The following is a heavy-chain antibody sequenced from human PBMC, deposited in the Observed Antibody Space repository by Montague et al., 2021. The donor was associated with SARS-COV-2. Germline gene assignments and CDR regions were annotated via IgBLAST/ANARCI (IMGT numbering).Heavy chain of an antibody. J-gene: IGHJ6*03. V-gene: IGHV4-59*01. CDR2: IYYSGGT. CDR3: AGGPDHYDFWSGYYYYYMDV. D-gene: IGHD3-3*01. Sequence: SETLSLTCTVSGGSISSYYWSWIRQPPGKGLEWIGYIYYSGGTNYNPSLKSRVTISADTSKNQFSLKLSSVTAADTAVYYCAGGPDHYDFWSGYYYYYMDVWGKGTTVTVSS. CDR1: GGSISSYY.